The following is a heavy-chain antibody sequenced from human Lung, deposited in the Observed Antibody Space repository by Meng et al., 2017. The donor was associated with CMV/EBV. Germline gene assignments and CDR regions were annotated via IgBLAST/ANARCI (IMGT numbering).Heavy chain of an antibody. Sequence: XVKVSCXASGYTFTSYYMHWVRQAPGQGLEWMGIINPSGGSTSYAQKFQGRVTMTRDTSTSTVYMELSSLRSEDTAVYYCARGVKDRGPSSSSNPYSSGWYYFDYWGQGTLVTVSS. D-gene: IGHD6-19*01. CDR3: ARGVKDRGPSSSSNPYSSGWYYFDY. V-gene: IGHV1-46*01. J-gene: IGHJ4*02. CDR2: INPSGGST. CDR1: GYTFTSYY.